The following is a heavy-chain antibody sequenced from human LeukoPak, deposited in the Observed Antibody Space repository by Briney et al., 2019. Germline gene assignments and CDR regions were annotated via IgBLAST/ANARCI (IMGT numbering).Heavy chain of an antibody. CDR2: IYYSGST. CDR1: GGSISSYY. V-gene: IGHV4-59*01. Sequence: SETLSLTCTVSGGSISSYYWSWIRQPPGKGLEWIGCIYYSGSTNYNPSLKSRVTISVDTSKNQFSLKLSSVTAADTAVYYCARAGYQPFDYWGQGTLVTVSS. J-gene: IGHJ4*02. D-gene: IGHD3-9*01. CDR3: ARAGYQPFDY.